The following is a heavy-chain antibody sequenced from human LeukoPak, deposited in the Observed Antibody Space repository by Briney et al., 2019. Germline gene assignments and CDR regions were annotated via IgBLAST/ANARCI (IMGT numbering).Heavy chain of an antibody. J-gene: IGHJ4*02. CDR3: TSLATIQKGDY. CDR2: IKSKTDGGTT. Sequence: GGSLRLSCAASGFTFSNAWMNWVRQAPGKGLEWVGRIKSKTDGGTTDYAAPVKGRFTISRDDSKNTAYLQMNSLKTEDTAVYYCTSLATIQKGDYWGQGTLVTVSS. V-gene: IGHV3-15*07. D-gene: IGHD5-24*01. CDR1: GFTFSNAW.